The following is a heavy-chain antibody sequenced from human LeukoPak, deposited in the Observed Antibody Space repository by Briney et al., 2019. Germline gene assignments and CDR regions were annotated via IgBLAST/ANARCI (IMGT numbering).Heavy chain of an antibody. Sequence: ASVSVSCEASGYTFTNYYIHWVRQAPGQGLEWMGIINPSGGSTSYAQKFQGRVTMTRDTSTSTVYMELSSLRSEDTAVYYCARGGKGNADGYNQALNYWGQGTLVTVSS. CDR1: GYTFTNYY. V-gene: IGHV1-46*01. D-gene: IGHD5-24*01. CDR2: INPSGGST. CDR3: ARGGKGNADGYNQALNY. J-gene: IGHJ4*02.